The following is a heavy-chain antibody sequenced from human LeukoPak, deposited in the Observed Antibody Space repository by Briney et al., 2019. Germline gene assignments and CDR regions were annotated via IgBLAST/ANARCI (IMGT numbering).Heavy chain of an antibody. Sequence: PGRSLRLACAASGFTFSDYYMSWIRQAPGKGLEWVSYISSSGSTIYYADSVEGRFTISRDNAKNSLYLQMNSLRAEDTAVYYCARMDESYYYYYMDVWGKGTTVTVSS. J-gene: IGHJ6*03. CDR3: ARMDESYYYYYMDV. CDR1: GFTFSDYY. CDR2: ISSSGSTI. D-gene: IGHD3/OR15-3a*01. V-gene: IGHV3-11*04.